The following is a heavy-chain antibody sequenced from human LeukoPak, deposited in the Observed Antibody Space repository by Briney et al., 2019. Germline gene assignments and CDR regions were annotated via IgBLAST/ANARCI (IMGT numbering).Heavy chain of an antibody. CDR3: AREPAAASSLDY. Sequence: GSLRLSCAASGFTVSSNYMSWVRQAPGKGLEWIGYVYGGGSTFYKPSLRSRVTMSMDTSKNQFSLRLNSVTAADTAIYYCAREPAAASSLDYWGLGALVTVSS. V-gene: IGHV4-59*02. D-gene: IGHD2-2*01. J-gene: IGHJ4*02. CDR1: GFTVSSNY. CDR2: VYGGGST.